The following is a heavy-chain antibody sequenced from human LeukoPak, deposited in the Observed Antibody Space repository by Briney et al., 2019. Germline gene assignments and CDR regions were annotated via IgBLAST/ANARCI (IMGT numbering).Heavy chain of an antibody. J-gene: IGHJ6*03. CDR2: INPKTGGT. D-gene: IGHD6-6*01. V-gene: IGHV1-2*02. CDR3: ADRLSRADYMDF. CDR1: RYTFTGYY. Sequence: GASVKVSCEASRYTFTGYYLHWVRLAPGQGLEWMGWINPKTGGTNYAQKFQGRFTMTRDTSTSTAYMEMTGLTSDDTAVYCAADRLSRADYMDFWGKGTTVIVSS.